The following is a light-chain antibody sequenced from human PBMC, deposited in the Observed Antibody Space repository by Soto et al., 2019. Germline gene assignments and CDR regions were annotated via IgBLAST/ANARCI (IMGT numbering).Light chain of an antibody. Sequence: DIQMTQSPSTLSGSVGDRVTITCRASQTISSWLAWYQQKPGKAPKLLIYDASTLQSGVPSRYSGSGSGTEFTLTISNLQPDDFATYYCQQYESYSPWTFGQGTQLDIK. J-gene: IGKJ1*01. CDR3: QQYESYSPWT. V-gene: IGKV1-5*01. CDR2: DAS. CDR1: QTISSW.